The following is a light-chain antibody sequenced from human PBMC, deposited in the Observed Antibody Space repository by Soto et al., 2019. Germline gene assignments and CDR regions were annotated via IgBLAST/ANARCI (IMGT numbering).Light chain of an antibody. CDR1: SSNVGSYKL. CDR3: CSSGGSPTYV. CDR2: EVN. V-gene: IGLV2-23*02. Sequence: QSVLTQPASVPGSPGQSITISCTGTSSNVGSYKLVSWYQQHPGKAPKLMIFEVNKRPSGVSNRLSGSKSGNTASLTISGLKVEDEADYYCCSSGGSPTYVFGTGTKVTVL. J-gene: IGLJ1*01.